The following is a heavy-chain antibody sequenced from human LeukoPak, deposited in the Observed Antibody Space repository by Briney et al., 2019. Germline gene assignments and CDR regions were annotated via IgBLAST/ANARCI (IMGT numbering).Heavy chain of an antibody. CDR1: EFSFRGYG. V-gene: IGHV3-64*02. CDR3: ARGRGGPPFDY. J-gene: IGHJ4*02. CDR2: ISADGGTT. Sequence: GGPLRLSCAASEFSFRGYGMHWVRQAPGKGLEYVSAISADGGTTYYADSVKDRFIISRDNAKNTLYLQMGSLRNEDMAVYYCARGRGGPPFDYWGQGTPVIVSS.